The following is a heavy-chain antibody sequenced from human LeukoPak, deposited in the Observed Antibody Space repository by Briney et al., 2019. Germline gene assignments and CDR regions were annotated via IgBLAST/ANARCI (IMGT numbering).Heavy chain of an antibody. Sequence: ASVKVSFKASGYTFTGYYMHWVRQAPGQGLEWMGWINPNSGGTNYAQKFQGRVTMTRDTSISTAYMELSRLRSDDTAVYYCARVYYDILTGYPWFDYWGQGTLVTVSS. CDR1: GYTFTGYY. CDR3: ARVYYDILTGYPWFDY. J-gene: IGHJ4*02. V-gene: IGHV1-2*02. CDR2: INPNSGGT. D-gene: IGHD3-9*01.